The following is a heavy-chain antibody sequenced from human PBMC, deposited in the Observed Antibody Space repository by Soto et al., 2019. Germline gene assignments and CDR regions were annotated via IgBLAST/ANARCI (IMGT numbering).Heavy chain of an antibody. CDR3: ARGSRVKIPAATGRDYYYHGLDV. Sequence: SETLSLTSADHGGSLPGYSRSRTHQPPGKGLEGMREINHRGSAHYTPSVKSRVPISVDTSRNQFSLKLNSVTAADTATYYCARGSRVKIPAATGRDYYYHGLDVWAQGSAV. V-gene: IGHV4-34*01. J-gene: IGHJ6*02. D-gene: IGHD1-26*01. CDR1: GGSLPGYS. CDR2: INHRGSA.